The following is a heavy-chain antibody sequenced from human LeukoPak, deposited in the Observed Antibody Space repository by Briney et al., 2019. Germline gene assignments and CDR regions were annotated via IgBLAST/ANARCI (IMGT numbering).Heavy chain of an antibody. D-gene: IGHD2/OR15-2a*01. Sequence: SETLSLTCRVSVGSLTNLYWSWIRQPPGKGLEWIGDIYDSGSTRYNTSLESRVTISVDTSKNQFSLKLSSVTAADTAVYYCAKGGSTNFYYGDVWGQGTTVTVSS. J-gene: IGHJ6*02. V-gene: IGHV4-59*01. CDR3: AKGGSTNFYYGDV. CDR2: IYDSGST. CDR1: VGSLTNLY.